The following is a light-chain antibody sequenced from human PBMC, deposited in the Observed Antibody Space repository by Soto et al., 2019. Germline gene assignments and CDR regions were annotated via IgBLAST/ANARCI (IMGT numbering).Light chain of an antibody. J-gene: IGLJ3*02. CDR3: ETWDSNNWV. Sequence: QLVLTQSSSASASLGSWVNLTCTLSSGHSSYIIAWHQQQPGKAPRYLMKLEGSGNYNKGSGVPDRFSGSSSGADRYLTISNLQFEDEADYYCETWDSNNWVFGGGTKLTVL. V-gene: IGLV4-60*02. CDR1: SGHSSYI. CDR2: LEGSGNY.